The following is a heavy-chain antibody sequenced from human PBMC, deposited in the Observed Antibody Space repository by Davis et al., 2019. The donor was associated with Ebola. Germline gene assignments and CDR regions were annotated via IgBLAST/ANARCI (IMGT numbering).Heavy chain of an antibody. CDR1: GGTFSSYA. CDR3: ASEAYQLPHNWFDP. D-gene: IGHD2-2*01. CDR2: IIPIFGTA. Sequence: SVKVSCKASGGTFSSYAISWVRQAPGQGLEWMGGIIPIFGTANYAQKFQGRVTITADESTSTAYMELSSLRSEDTAVYYCASEAYQLPHNWFDPWGQGTLVTVSS. J-gene: IGHJ5*02. V-gene: IGHV1-69*13.